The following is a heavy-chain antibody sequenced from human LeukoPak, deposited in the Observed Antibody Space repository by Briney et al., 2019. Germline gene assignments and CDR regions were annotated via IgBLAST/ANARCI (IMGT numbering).Heavy chain of an antibody. D-gene: IGHD6-13*01. J-gene: IGHJ4*02. CDR2: ISYDGSNK. V-gene: IGHV3-30*18. Sequence: GGSLRLSCAASGFTFSSYGMHWVRQAPGKGLEWVAVISYDGSNKYYADPVKGRFTISRDNSKNTLYLQMNSLRAEDTAVYYCAKGFGAAGTSYWGQGTLVTVSS. CDR3: AKGFGAAGTSY. CDR1: GFTFSSYG.